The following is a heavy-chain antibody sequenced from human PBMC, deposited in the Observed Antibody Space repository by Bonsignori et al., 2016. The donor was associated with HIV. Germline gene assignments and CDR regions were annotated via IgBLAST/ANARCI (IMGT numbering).Heavy chain of an antibody. D-gene: IGHD3-22*01. CDR2: IYRSGST. Sequence: GESLKISCAASGFSVSSSYMSWVRQAPGKGLEWVSVIYRSGSTYYADSVKGRFTLSRDSSQNTLFLQMSGLRAEDTAVYYCARDLLDYDSTAYMIWGQGTLVTVSS. V-gene: IGHV3-53*01. J-gene: IGHJ4*02. CDR1: GFSVSSSY. CDR3: ARDLLDYDSTAYMI.